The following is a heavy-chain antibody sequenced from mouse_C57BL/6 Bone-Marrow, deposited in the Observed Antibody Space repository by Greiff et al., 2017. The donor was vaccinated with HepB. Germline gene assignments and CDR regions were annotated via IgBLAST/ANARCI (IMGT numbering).Heavy chain of an antibody. Sequence: DVQLVESGGGLVQPGGSLSLSCAASGFTFTDYYMSWVRQPPGKALEWLGFIRNKANGYTTEYSASVKGRFTISRDNSQSILYLQMNALRAEDSATYYCARYPLWVTTVLYWYFDVWGTGTTVTVSS. D-gene: IGHD1-1*01. V-gene: IGHV7-3*01. J-gene: IGHJ1*03. CDR3: ARYPLWVTTVLYWYFDV. CDR2: IRNKANGYTT. CDR1: GFTFTDYY.